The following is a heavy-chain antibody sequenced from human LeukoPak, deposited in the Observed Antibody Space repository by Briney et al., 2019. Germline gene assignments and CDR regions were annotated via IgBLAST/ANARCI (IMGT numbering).Heavy chain of an antibody. CDR2: IYPGDSDT. Sequence: GESLKISCKGSGYSFTSYWIGWVRQMPGKGLEWMGIIYPGDSDTRYSPSFQGQVTISADKSISTAYLQWSSLKASDTAMYYWAKNHCSVGSAQSYFDYGGKGPLVTAPS. J-gene: IGHJ4*02. CDR1: GYSFTSYW. CDR3: AKNHCSVGSAQSYFDY. D-gene: IGHD2-15*01. V-gene: IGHV5-51*01.